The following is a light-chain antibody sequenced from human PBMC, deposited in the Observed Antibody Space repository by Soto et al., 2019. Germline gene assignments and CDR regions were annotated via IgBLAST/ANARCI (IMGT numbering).Light chain of an antibody. V-gene: IGKV1-39*01. CDR1: QSISNY. Sequence: DIQMTQSPSSLSASVGDRVTITCRASQSISNYLNWYQQKPGNAPKLLIYAASNLQSGVPSWFSGSESGTDFTLTISTLHLKDFATSYCHQSYSTRLYTFGQGTKVDIK. CDR3: HQSYSTRLYT. CDR2: AAS. J-gene: IGKJ2*01.